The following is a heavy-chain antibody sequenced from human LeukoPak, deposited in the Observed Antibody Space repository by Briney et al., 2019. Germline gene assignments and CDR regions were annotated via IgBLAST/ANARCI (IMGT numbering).Heavy chain of an antibody. Sequence: GASVKVSCKASGGTFGSYEICWVRQVPGQGLEWMGGIIPILGTPNYAHKLQGRVTIYADESTSTAYMELKNLRSDDTAMFYCAKEGEAGAFDSWGQGTLVTVSS. CDR1: GGTFGSYE. V-gene: IGHV1-69*13. J-gene: IGHJ5*01. CDR3: AKEGEAGAFDS. CDR2: IIPILGTP. D-gene: IGHD3-16*01.